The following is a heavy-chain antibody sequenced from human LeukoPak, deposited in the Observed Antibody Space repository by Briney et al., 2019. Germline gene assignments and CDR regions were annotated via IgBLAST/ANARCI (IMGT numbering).Heavy chain of an antibody. Sequence: SETLSLTCAVYGGSFSGYYWSWIRQPPGKGLEWIREINHSGSADYNPSLKSRVTISVDTSKNHFSLKLSSVTAADTAVYYCAMTTVTTGRSSFDIWAQGTMVTVSS. CDR3: AMTTVTTGRSSFDI. V-gene: IGHV4-34*01. D-gene: IGHD4-17*01. CDR2: INHSGSA. CDR1: GGSFSGYY. J-gene: IGHJ3*02.